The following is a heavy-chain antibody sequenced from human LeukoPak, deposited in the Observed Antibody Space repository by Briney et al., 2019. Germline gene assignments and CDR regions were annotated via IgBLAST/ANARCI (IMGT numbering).Heavy chain of an antibody. Sequence: GGSLRLSCAASGFTFSSYAMSWVRQAPGKGLEWVSAISGSGGSTSYAQKFQGRVTMTRDTSTSTVYMELSSLRSGDTAVYYCARDGPHYGGNFDYWGQGTLVTVSS. V-gene: IGHV3-23*01. D-gene: IGHD4-23*01. CDR1: GFTFSSYA. CDR2: ISGSGGST. J-gene: IGHJ4*02. CDR3: ARDGPHYGGNFDY.